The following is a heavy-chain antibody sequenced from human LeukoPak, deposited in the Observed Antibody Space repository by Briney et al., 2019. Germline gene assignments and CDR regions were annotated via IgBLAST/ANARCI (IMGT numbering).Heavy chain of an antibody. CDR3: ARRAVAGMADY. Sequence: GGSLRLSCAASGSMFSNYWMSWVRQAPGKGLEWVANIKQDGSEKYNVDSVKGRFTISRDNAKNSVYLQMNSLRSEDTAVYYCARRAVAGMADYWGQGTLVTVSS. D-gene: IGHD6-19*01. V-gene: IGHV3-7*01. CDR2: IKQDGSEK. J-gene: IGHJ4*02. CDR1: GSMFSNYW.